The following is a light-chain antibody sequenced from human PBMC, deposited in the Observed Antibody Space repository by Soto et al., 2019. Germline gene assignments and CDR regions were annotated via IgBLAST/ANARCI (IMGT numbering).Light chain of an antibody. J-gene: IGKJ2*01. CDR1: QSVSSSY. Sequence: EIVLTQSPGTLSLSPGERATLSCRASQSVSSSYLAWYQQKPGQAPRLLIYGASSRATGIPDSFSGSGSGTDFTLTISRLAPENFAVYYCKQYGSSPLYTFGQGTKLEIK. CDR2: GAS. CDR3: KQYGSSPLYT. V-gene: IGKV3-20*01.